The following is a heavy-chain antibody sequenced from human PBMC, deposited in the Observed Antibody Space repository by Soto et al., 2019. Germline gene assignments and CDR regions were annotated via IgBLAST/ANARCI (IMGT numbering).Heavy chain of an antibody. CDR2: ISSSSSYT. V-gene: IGHV3-11*05. J-gene: IGHJ5*02. D-gene: IGHD5-18*01. Sequence: QVQLVESGGGLVKPGGSLRLSCAASGFTFSDYYMSWIRQAPGKGLEWVSYISSSSSYTNYADSVKGRFTISRDNAKKSLYLQMNSLRAEDTAVYYCARRRDDGYGRNWFDPWGQGTLVTVSS. CDR1: GFTFSDYY. CDR3: ARRRDDGYGRNWFDP.